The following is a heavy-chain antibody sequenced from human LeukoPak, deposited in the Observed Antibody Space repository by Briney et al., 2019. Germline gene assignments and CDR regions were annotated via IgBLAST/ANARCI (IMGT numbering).Heavy chain of an antibody. D-gene: IGHD6-13*01. CDR3: ARCRSSWQIVGHDAFDI. CDR2: ISDDGSNK. CDR1: GFTFSSYA. V-gene: IGHV3-30*04. Sequence: GGSLRLSCAASGFTFSSYAMHWVRQAPGKGLEWVAVISDDGSNKYCADSVKGRFTISRDNSKNTLYLQMNSLRAEDTAVFYCARCRSSWQIVGHDAFDIWGQGTMVTVSS. J-gene: IGHJ3*02.